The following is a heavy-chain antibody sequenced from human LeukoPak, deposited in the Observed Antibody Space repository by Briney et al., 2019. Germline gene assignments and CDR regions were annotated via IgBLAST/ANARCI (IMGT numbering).Heavy chain of an antibody. CDR2: IYYSGST. CDR3: ARASGSYACDY. J-gene: IGHJ4*02. V-gene: IGHV4-59*01. CDR1: GGSISSYY. Sequence: PSETLSLTCTVSGGSISSYYWSWIRQPPGKGLEWIGYIYYSGSTNYNPSLKSRVTISVDTSKNQFSLKLSSVTAADTAVYYCARASGSYACDYWGQETLVTVSS. D-gene: IGHD1-26*01.